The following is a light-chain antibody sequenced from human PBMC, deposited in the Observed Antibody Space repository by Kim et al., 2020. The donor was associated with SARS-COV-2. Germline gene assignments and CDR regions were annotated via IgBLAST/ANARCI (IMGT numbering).Light chain of an antibody. J-gene: IGLJ2*01. V-gene: IGLV6-57*03. CDR1: SGSIGDNY. Sequence: GRTVTISCTRSSGSIGDNYGQWDQQGPGGAPTTLIYEDDQRPSGVPDRFSGSIDSSSNSASLTISGLKTEDEADYYCQSYNRSNVIFGGGTQLTVL. CDR2: EDD. CDR3: QSYNRSNVI.